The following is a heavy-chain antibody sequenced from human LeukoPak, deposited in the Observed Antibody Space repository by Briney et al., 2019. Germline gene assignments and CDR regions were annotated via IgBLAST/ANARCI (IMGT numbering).Heavy chain of an antibody. J-gene: IGHJ4*02. CDR3: ARDRHYGSGSYEDY. CDR2: INHSGST. CDR1: GGSFSGYY. Sequence: SETLSLTCAVYGGSFSGYYWSWLRQPPGKGLEWIGEINHSGSTNYNPSLKSRVTISVDTSKNQFSLKLSSVTAADTAVYYCARDRHYGSGSYEDYWGQGTLVTVSS. D-gene: IGHD3-10*01. V-gene: IGHV4-34*01.